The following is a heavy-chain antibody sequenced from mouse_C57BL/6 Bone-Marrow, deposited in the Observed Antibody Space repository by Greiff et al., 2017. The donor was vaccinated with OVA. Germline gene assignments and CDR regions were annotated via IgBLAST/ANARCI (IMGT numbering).Heavy chain of an antibody. J-gene: IGHJ3*01. Sequence: EVKLEESGGDLVKPGGSLKLSCAASGFTFSSYGMSWVRQTPDKRLEWVATISSGGSYTYYPASVKGRFTISRDNAKNTLYLQMSSLKSEDTAMYYCARHDGTGYYYGSRPAWFAYWGQGTLVTVSA. CDR2: ISSGGSYT. D-gene: IGHD1-1*01. CDR1: GFTFSSYG. CDR3: ARHDGTGYYYGSRPAWFAY. V-gene: IGHV5-6*02.